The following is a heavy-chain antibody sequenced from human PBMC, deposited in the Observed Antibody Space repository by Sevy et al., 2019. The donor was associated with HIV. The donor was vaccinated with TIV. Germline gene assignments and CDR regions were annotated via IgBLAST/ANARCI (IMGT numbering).Heavy chain of an antibody. CDR2: IYYSGST. CDR3: ARELTPSTVHTGNYFDY. V-gene: IGHV4-31*03. Sequence: TLALTCTDSGGSISSGGYYWSWIRQHPGKGLEWIGYIYYSGSTYYNPSLKSRVTISVYTSKNQFSLKLSSVTAADTVVYYCARELTPSTVHTGNYFDYWGQGTLVTVSS. D-gene: IGHD4-17*01. CDR1: GGSISSGGYY. J-gene: IGHJ4*02.